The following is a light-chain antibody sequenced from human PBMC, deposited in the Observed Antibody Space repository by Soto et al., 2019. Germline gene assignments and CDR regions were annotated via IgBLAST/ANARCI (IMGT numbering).Light chain of an antibody. J-gene: IGKJ1*01. CDR1: QSVRTTY. CDR2: AAS. Sequence: EIVLTQSPGTLSLSPGERAALSCRASQSVRTTYLAWYQQKPGQAPRLLIYAASSRATGIPDRFSGSGSGTDFTLTISRLEPEDFAVYYCHQYGSSPTTFGQVTKVEIK. CDR3: HQYGSSPTT. V-gene: IGKV3-20*01.